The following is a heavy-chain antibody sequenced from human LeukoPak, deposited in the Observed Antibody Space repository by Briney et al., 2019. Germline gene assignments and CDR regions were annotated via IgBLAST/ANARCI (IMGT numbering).Heavy chain of an antibody. J-gene: IGHJ3*02. D-gene: IGHD1-26*01. CDR3: ARDSTLGYIGAFDI. CDR2: IYYSGST. Sequence: SETLSLTCTVSGGSISSYYWSWIRQPPGKGLEWVGYIYYSGSTNYNPSLKSRVTISVDTSKNQSSLKLSSVTAADTAVYYCARDSTLGYIGAFDIWGQGTMVTVSS. CDR1: GGSISSYY. V-gene: IGHV4-59*01.